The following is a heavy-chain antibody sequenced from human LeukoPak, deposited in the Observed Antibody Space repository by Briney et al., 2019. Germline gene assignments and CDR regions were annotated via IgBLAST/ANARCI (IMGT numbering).Heavy chain of an antibody. CDR3: ARGPGMQYYYYYMDV. Sequence: ASVKVSCKASGYTFTSYGISWVRQAPGQGLEWMGWISAYNGNTNYAQKFQGRVTITADKSTSTAYMELSSLRSEDTAVYYCARGPGMQYYYYYMDVWGKGTTVTVSS. J-gene: IGHJ6*03. D-gene: IGHD2-8*01. CDR1: GYTFTSYG. V-gene: IGHV1-18*01. CDR2: ISAYNGNT.